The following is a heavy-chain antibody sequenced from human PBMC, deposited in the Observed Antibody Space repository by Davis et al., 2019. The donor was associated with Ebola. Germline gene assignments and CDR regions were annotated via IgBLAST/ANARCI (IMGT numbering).Heavy chain of an antibody. J-gene: IGHJ4*02. CDR1: GYTFTAYF. V-gene: IGHV1-2*02. Sequence: AASVKVSCKTSGYTFTAYFIHWVRRAPGEGLEWMGWINPNTGGTNSAQKFQGRVTMTRAKSMTTAYMELNGLRSDDTAVYYCARAVPATQNLDYWGQGTLVTVSS. D-gene: IGHD2-15*01. CDR2: INPNTGGT. CDR3: ARAVPATQNLDY.